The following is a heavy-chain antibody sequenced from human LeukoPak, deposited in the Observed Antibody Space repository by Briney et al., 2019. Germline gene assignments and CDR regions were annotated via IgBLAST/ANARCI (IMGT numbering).Heavy chain of an antibody. CDR3: ARSQHDLDV. D-gene: IGHD1-1*01. CDR2: IYYNGST. J-gene: IGHJ6*02. CDR1: GVSISSGGYY. V-gene: IGHV4-31*03. Sequence: SETLSLTCTVSGVSISSGGYYWSWIRQHPGEGLEWIGCIYYNGSTFYNPSLKSRLTISVDTSNNQFSLRLSSVTAADTAVYYCARSQHDLDVWGQGTTVTVSS.